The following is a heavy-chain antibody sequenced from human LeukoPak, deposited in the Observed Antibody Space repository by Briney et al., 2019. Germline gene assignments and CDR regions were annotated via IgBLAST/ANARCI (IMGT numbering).Heavy chain of an antibody. J-gene: IGHJ4*02. CDR3: AKDVFELYDIYDH. V-gene: IGHV3-23*01. D-gene: IGHD3-9*01. CDR2: ISGSGGST. CDR1: GFTFSSYA. Sequence: GGSLRLSCAASGFTFSSYAMSWVRQAPGKGLEWVSAISGSGGSTYYADSVKGRFTISRDNSKNTLYLQMNSLRAEDTAIYYCAKDVFELYDIYDHWGQGTLVTVSS.